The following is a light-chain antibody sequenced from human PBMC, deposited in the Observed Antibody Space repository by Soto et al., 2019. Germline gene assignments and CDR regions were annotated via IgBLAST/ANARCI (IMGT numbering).Light chain of an antibody. CDR3: SSYGGSNNYV. V-gene: IGLV2-8*01. CDR2: EVS. J-gene: IGLJ1*01. CDR1: SSDVGGYNY. Sequence: QSGLTQPPSASGSPGQSVTISCTGTSSDVGGYNYVSWYQHHPGKAPKLMIYEVSKRPSGVPDRFSGSKSGNTASLTVSGLQAEDEANYYCSSYGGSNNYVFGTGTKVTVL.